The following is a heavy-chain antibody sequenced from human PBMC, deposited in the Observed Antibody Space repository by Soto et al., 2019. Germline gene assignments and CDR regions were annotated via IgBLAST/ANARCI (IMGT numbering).Heavy chain of an antibody. D-gene: IGHD3-10*01. CDR3: ARDIAPEYYGSGSSENYYYGMDV. V-gene: IGHV3-30-3*01. CDR1: GFTFSSYA. Sequence: PGWSLRLSCAASGFTFSSYAMHWVRQAPGKGLEWVAVISYDGSNKYYADSVKGRFTISRDNSKNTLYLQMNSLRAEDTAVYYCARDIAPEYYGSGSSENYYYGMDVWGQGTTVTVSS. CDR2: ISYDGSNK. J-gene: IGHJ6*02.